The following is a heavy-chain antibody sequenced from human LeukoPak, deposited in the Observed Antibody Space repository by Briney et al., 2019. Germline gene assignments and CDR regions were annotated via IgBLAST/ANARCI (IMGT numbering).Heavy chain of an antibody. V-gene: IGHV4-34*01. J-gene: IGHJ4*02. Sequence: SETLSLTCAVYGGSFSGYYWGWIRQPPGKGLEWIGEINHSGSTNYNPSLKSRVTISVDTSKNQFSLKLSSVTAADTAVYYCANRAIYCSSTSCYSPPFDYWGQGTLVTVSS. CDR3: ANRAIYCSSTSCYSPPFDY. CDR2: INHSGST. CDR1: GGSFSGYY. D-gene: IGHD2-2*02.